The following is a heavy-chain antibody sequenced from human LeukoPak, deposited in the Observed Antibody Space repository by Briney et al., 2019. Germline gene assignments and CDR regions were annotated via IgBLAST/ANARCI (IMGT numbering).Heavy chain of an antibody. J-gene: IGHJ5*02. CDR1: GGTFSSYA. D-gene: IGHD5-18*01. Sequence: SVKVSCKASGGTFSSYAISWVRQAPGQGLEWMGGIIPIFGTANYAQKFQGRATITADESTSTAYMELSSLRSEDTAVYYCARVRFEYRPGCSVPRGWFDPWGQGTLVTVSS. V-gene: IGHV1-69*01. CDR2: IIPIFGTA. CDR3: ARVRFEYRPGCSVPRGWFDP.